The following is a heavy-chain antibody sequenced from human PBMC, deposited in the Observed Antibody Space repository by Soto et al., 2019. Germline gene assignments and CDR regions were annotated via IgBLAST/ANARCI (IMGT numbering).Heavy chain of an antibody. D-gene: IGHD6-6*01. V-gene: IGHV4-59*01. J-gene: IGHJ5*02. CDR3: ARERSSIAARGGNWFDP. CDR2: IYYSGST. CDR1: GGSISSYY. Sequence: SETLSLTCTVSGGSISSYYWSWIRQPPGKGLEWIGYIYYSGSTNYNPSLKSRVTISVDTSKNQFSLKLSSVTAADTAVYYCARERSSIAARGGNWFDPGGQGTLVTVS.